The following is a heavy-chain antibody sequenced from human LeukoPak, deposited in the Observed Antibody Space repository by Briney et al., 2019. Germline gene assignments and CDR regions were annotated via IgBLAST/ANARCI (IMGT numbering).Heavy chain of an antibody. CDR3: ARKGQWPQSEADY. V-gene: IGHV1-8*02. J-gene: IGHJ4*02. Sequence: ASVKVSCKASGGTFSSYAISWVRQAPGQGLEWMGWMNPNSGNTGYAQKFQGRVTMTRNTSISTAYMELSSLRSEDTAVYYCARKGQWPQSEADYWGQGTLVTVSS. CDR2: MNPNSGNT. D-gene: IGHD6-19*01. CDR1: GGTFSSYA.